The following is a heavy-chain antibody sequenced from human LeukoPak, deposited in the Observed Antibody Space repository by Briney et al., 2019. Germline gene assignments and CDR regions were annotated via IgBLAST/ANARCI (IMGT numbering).Heavy chain of an antibody. CDR1: GFTVSSSY. D-gene: IGHD5-24*01. Sequence: QPGGSLRLSCAASGFTVSSSYMSWVRQAPGKGLEWVSVIYSGGSTYYADSVKGRFTISRDNSKNTLYLQMNSLRAEDTAVYYCASSVEPPIDYWGQGTLVTVSS. J-gene: IGHJ4*02. V-gene: IGHV3-66*01. CDR3: ASSVEPPIDY. CDR2: IYSGGST.